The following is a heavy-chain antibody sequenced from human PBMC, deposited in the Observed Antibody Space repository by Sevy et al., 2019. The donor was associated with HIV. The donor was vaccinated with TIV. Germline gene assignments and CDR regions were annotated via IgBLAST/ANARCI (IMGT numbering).Heavy chain of an antibody. D-gene: IGHD3-22*01. Sequence: GGSLRLSCAASGFTFSNYNMTWVRQAPGKGLEWVSFISSSSGSIYYADSLKGRFTISRDNAKNSLYLQMNSLRAEDTAVYYCARDRDTIVKNKYHYYGMDVWGQGTTVTVSS. CDR2: ISSSSGSI. CDR3: ARDRDTIVKNKYHYYGMDV. J-gene: IGHJ6*02. V-gene: IGHV3-21*01. CDR1: GFTFSNYN.